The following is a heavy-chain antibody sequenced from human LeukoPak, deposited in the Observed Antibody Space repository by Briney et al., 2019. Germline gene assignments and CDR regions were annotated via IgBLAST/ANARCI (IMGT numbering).Heavy chain of an antibody. CDR1: GFTPSSYW. D-gene: IGHD1-26*01. CDR3: ARVIGWDEPFDI. J-gene: IGHJ3*02. CDR2: INTDGSST. V-gene: IGHV3-74*01. Sequence: PGGSLRLSCSASGFTPSSYWMHWVRQAPGKGLVWVSRINTDGSSTNYADSVKGRFTASRDNAKNTLYLQMNSLRAEDTAVYYCARVIGWDEPFDIWGQGTMVTVSS.